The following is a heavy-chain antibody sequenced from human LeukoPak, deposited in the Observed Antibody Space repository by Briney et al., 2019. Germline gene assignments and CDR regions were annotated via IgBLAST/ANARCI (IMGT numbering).Heavy chain of an antibody. CDR1: GGSISSYY. D-gene: IGHD1-26*01. Sequence: SETLSLTCTVSGGSISSYYWGWIRQPPGKGLEWIGYIYYSGSTNYNPSLKSRVTISVDTSKNQFSLKLSSVTAADTAVYYCARDAYSGNYFDYWGQGTLVTVSS. CDR2: IYYSGST. CDR3: ARDAYSGNYFDY. J-gene: IGHJ4*02. V-gene: IGHV4-59*01.